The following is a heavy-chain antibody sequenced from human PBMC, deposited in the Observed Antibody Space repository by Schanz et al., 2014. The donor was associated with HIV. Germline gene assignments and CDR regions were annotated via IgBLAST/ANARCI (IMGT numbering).Heavy chain of an antibody. CDR3: AKVGRIYSTTWIDY. V-gene: IGHV3-23*04. J-gene: IGHJ4*02. Sequence: EVQLVQSGGGLVQPGGSLRVSCMASGFTFSDYAMTWIRQAPGKGLEWVAHITGPGDTMYYADSVKGRFSISRDNSKNTLYLQMNSLRREDTAVYYCAKVGRIYSTTWIDYWGQGTLVTVSS. D-gene: IGHD2-2*01. CDR1: GFTFSDYA. CDR2: ITGPGDTM.